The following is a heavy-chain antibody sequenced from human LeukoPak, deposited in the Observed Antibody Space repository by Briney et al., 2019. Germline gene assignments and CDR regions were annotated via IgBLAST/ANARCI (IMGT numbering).Heavy chain of an antibody. CDR3: AGDPLTLYCSSTSCYQAYYYMDV. CDR1: GFIFSDHG. J-gene: IGHJ6*03. CDR2: IWSGASSG. Sequence: PGGSLRLSCAASGFIFSDHGMHWVRQPPGKGLEWVALIWSGASSGLYAGSVKGRFTISRDTNTLYLQMNSLRAEDTAVYYCAGDPLTLYCSSTSCYQAYYYMDVWGKGTTVTVSS. V-gene: IGHV3-33*01. D-gene: IGHD2-2*01.